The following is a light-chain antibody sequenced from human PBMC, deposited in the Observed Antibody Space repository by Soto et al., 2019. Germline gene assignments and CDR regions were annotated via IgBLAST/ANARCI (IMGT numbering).Light chain of an antibody. J-gene: IGKJ1*01. CDR1: QSVSSF. Sequence: EIVLTQSPATLSLSPGERATLSCRASQSVSSFLDWYQQKPGQAPRLLIYDASNRATGIPARFSGSGSGTDFTLTISSLEPEDFAVYYCQQRSNWPEFGQGTKVEIK. CDR2: DAS. CDR3: QQRSNWPE. V-gene: IGKV3-11*01.